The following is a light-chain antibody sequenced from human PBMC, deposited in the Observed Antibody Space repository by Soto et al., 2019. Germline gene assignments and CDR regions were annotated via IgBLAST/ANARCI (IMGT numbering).Light chain of an antibody. V-gene: IGKV3-20*01. CDR2: GAF. CDR3: QQYGSSLLT. J-gene: IGKJ4*01. Sequence: EIGLTQSPGTLSLSPGDTATLSCRASQSVSSSYLAWYQQKPGQAPRHLSYGAFSRATGIPARFSGSGSGTDFTLTISRIEPEDFAVYYCQQYGSSLLTFGGGTKVEIK. CDR1: QSVSSSY.